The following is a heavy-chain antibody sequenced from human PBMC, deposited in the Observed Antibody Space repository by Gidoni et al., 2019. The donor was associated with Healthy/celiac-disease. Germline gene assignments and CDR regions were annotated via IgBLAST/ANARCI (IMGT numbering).Heavy chain of an antibody. CDR1: GYTFTSYG. CDR3: ARFAVFEFLHYDSSGYYSNPPFIDY. V-gene: IGHV1-18*01. J-gene: IGHJ4*02. D-gene: IGHD3-22*01. Sequence: EVKKPGASVKVSCKASGYTFTSYGISWVRQAPGQGLEWMGWISAYNGNTNYAQKLQGRVTMTTDTSTSTAYMELRSLRSDDTAVYYCARFAVFEFLHYDSSGYYSNPPFIDYWGQGTLVTVSS. CDR2: ISAYNGNT.